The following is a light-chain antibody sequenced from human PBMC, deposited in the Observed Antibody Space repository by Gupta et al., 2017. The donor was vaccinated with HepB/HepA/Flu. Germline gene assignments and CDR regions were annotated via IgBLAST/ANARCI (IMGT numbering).Light chain of an antibody. CDR1: QTIRSD. V-gene: IGKV1-39*01. J-gene: IGKJ3*01. CDR3: QQNVGTPPT. CDR2: SAS. Sequence: DIQMTQSPSSLSASVGDRVTITCRASQTIRSDLNWYQQKPGKAPKLLIYSASTLQSGVPPRFSGSRSGTEFTLTISSLQPEDFATYFCQQNVGTPPTFGHGTRVDI.